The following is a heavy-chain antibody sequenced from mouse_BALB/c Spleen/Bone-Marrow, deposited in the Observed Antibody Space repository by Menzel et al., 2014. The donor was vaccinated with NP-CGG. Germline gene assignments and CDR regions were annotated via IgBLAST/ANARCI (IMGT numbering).Heavy chain of an antibody. CDR2: INPYNNGT. D-gene: IGHD1-1*01. Sequence: VQLQQSGPELVKPGASVKMSCKASGYTFTSYVMHWVKQKPGQGLEWIGCINPYNNGTKYNEKFQGKATLTSDKSSSTAYMELSSLTSEDSAVYYCARSLLRYYAMDYWGQGTSVTVSS. CDR1: GYTFTSYV. J-gene: IGHJ4*01. V-gene: IGHV1-14*01. CDR3: ARSLLRYYAMDY.